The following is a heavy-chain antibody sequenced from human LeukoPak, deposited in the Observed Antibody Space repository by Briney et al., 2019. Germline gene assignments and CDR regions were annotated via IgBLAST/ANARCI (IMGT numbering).Heavy chain of an antibody. CDR2: INTDGSAI. V-gene: IGHV3-74*01. D-gene: IGHD6-13*01. J-gene: IGHJ4*01. CDR3: IREIIIPASASLGY. Sequence: GGSLRLSCAASGFTFSSYWMHWVRQAAREGLSLVSRINTDGSAINYADSVKGRFTISRDNAKNTLYLQMNSLRAEDTAVYYCIREIIIPASASLGYWGQGTLVTVSS. CDR1: GFTFSSYW.